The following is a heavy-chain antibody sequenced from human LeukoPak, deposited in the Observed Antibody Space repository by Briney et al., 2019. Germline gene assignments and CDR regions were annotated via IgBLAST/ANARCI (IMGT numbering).Heavy chain of an antibody. CDR3: VRSLRSADF. CDR2: ISTDGSQT. Sequence: GGSQRLSCAASRFTFSNYWMTWVRQAPGKGLMWVSQISTDGSQTFYADSVKGRFTISRDNAKNTLFLQMDSLRPEDTAVYYCVRSLRSADFWGQGTLVTVSS. J-gene: IGHJ4*02. V-gene: IGHV3-74*01. CDR1: RFTFSNYW.